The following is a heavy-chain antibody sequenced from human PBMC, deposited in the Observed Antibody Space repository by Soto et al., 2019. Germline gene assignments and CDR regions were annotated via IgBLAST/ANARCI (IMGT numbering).Heavy chain of an antibody. J-gene: IGHJ4*02. CDR1: GASIRNFY. V-gene: IGHV4-59*01. D-gene: IGHD6-19*01. Sequence: QVHLQESGPGLVKPSETMSLTCTASGASIRNFYWNWVRQFPGKGLEWIGHIYNGERTNYNPSLKSGVTISVDTSKNQFSLKLSSVTVADTAVYYCAQTTGWPGFDYWGQGTLVAVSS. CDR3: AQTTGWPGFDY. CDR2: IYNGERT.